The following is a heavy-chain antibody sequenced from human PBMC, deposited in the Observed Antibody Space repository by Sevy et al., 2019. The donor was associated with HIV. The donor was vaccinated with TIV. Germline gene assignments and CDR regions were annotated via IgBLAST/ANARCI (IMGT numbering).Heavy chain of an antibody. J-gene: IGHJ4*02. CDR2: INAGNGNT. Sequence: ASVKVSCKASGYTFIFYAVHWVRQAPGQRLEWMGWINAGNGNTNYSQNLQGRLTITRDTSASTTYMELTRLRSEDTAVYYCARDVEGALKYFDSWGQGTLVTVSS. V-gene: IGHV1-3*01. D-gene: IGHD1-1*01. CDR1: GYTFIFYA. CDR3: ARDVEGALKYFDS.